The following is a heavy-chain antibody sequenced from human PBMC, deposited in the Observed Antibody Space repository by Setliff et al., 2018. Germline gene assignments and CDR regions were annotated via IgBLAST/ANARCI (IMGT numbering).Heavy chain of an antibody. CDR1: GGSFSGYY. V-gene: IGHV4-34*01. Sequence: SETLSLTCAVYGGSFSGYYWGWIRQPPGKGLEWIGEINHSGSTNYNPSLKSRVTISVDTSKNQFSLKLSSVTAADTAVYYCARTPDGFLGDGYNLNTLGYFDSWGQGTLVTVSS. J-gene: IGHJ4*02. CDR3: ARTPDGFLGDGYNLNTLGYFDS. CDR2: INHSGST. D-gene: IGHD3-3*01.